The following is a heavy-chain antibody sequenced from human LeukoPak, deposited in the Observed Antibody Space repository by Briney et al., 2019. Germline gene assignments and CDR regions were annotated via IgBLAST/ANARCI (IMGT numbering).Heavy chain of an antibody. CDR1: GGTFSSYA. CDR2: IIPIFGTA. Sequence: GASVKVSCKASGGTFSSYAISWVRQAPGQGREWMGGIIPIFGTANYAQKFQSRVTITTDESTSTAYMVLSSLRSEDTAVYYCARLELPNDYGKERLEGDYFDYWGQGTLVTVSS. V-gene: IGHV1-69*05. CDR3: ARLELPNDYGKERLEGDYFDY. J-gene: IGHJ4*02. D-gene: IGHD4-17*01.